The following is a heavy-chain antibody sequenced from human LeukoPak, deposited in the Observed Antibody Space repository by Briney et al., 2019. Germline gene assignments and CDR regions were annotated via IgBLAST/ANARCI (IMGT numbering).Heavy chain of an antibody. CDR1: GGSFSDYY. J-gene: IGHJ5*02. CDR2: INHSGST. Sequence: SETLSLTCAVYGGSFSDYYWSWIRQPPGKGLEWIGEINHSGSTNYNPSLESRATISVDPSKSQFSLKLSSVTAADTAVYYCARGPWIQLGPVNWFDPWGQGTLVTVSS. CDR3: ARGPWIQLGPVNWFDP. V-gene: IGHV4-34*01. D-gene: IGHD5-18*01.